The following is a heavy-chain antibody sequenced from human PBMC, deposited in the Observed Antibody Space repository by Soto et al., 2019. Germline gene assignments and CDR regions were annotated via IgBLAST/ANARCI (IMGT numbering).Heavy chain of an antibody. J-gene: IGHJ6*02. CDR1: GFTFSSYW. CDR3: ARTWVAVAGTYGMDV. CDR2: ISSSSSYI. Sequence: PGGSLRLSCAASGFTFSSYWMHWVRQAPGKGLEWVSSISSSSSYIYYADSVKGRFTISRDNAKNSLYLQMNSLRAEDTAVYYCARTWVAVAGTYGMDVWGQGTTVTVSS. V-gene: IGHV3-21*01. D-gene: IGHD6-19*01.